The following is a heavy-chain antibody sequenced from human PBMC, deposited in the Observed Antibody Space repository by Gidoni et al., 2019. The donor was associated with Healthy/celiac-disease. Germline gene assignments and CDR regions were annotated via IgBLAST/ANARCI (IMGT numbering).Heavy chain of an antibody. CDR2: MNPHSGNT. Sequence: VQLVQSAAAVKKHRASGKVSCKASGYTFISYDTNCVRQASGQALEWMGWMNPHSGNTGYAQKFQGRVTMTRNTSRSTAYMELSSLRSEDTAVYYCARAPQTPSLGWLLYRNHWFDPWRQGTLVTVSS. V-gene: IGHV1-8*01. CDR3: ARAPQTPSLGWLLYRNHWFDP. D-gene: IGHD3-3*01. CDR1: GYTFISYD. J-gene: IGHJ5*02.